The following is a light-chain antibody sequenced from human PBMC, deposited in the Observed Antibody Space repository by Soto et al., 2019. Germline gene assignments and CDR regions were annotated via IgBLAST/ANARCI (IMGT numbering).Light chain of an antibody. CDR3: HQYGISPPVT. CDR1: QSVSRSY. CDR2: GAS. J-gene: IGKJ5*01. V-gene: IGKV3-20*01. Sequence: ENVLTQSPGTLSLSPGERATLSCRASQSVSRSYLAWYQQKPGQAPRLLIYGASSRATGIPDRLSGSGSGTDFTLTISRLEPEDFAMYYCHQYGISPPVTFGQGTRLEIK.